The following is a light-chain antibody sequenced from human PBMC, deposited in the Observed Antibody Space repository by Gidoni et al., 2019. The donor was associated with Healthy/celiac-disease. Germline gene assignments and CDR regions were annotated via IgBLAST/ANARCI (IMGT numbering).Light chain of an antibody. CDR2: DAS. CDR3: QQRSNWPPWT. Sequence: EIVLTQSPATLSLSPGERATLSCRASQSVSSYLAGYQQKPGQAPRILIYDASNRATGIPARFSGSGSGTDFTLTISSLEPEHFAVYYCQQRSNWPPWTFGQGTKVEIK. V-gene: IGKV3-11*01. J-gene: IGKJ1*01. CDR1: QSVSSY.